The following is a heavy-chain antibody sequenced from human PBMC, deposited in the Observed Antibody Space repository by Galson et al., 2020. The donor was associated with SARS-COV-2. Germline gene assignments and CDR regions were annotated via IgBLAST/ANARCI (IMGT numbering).Heavy chain of an antibody. J-gene: IGHJ5*02. V-gene: IGHV3-7*01. Sequence: GESLKISCAASGFTFTSHWMHWVRQAPGKGLEWVANIRQDGSKQFYVDSVKGRFTIPRDNTKKSLFLQMNSLRAEDTAVYYCAREDDSSGSLGDLWGQGTLVTVSS. CDR1: GFTFTSHW. D-gene: IGHD3-22*01. CDR2: IRQDGSKQ. CDR3: AREDDSSGSLGDL.